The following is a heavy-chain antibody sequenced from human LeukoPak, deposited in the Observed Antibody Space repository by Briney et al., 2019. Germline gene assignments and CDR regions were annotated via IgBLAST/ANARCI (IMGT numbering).Heavy chain of an antibody. CDR1: GFTFSSYG. J-gene: IGHJ4*02. Sequence: GGSLRLSCAASGFTFSSYGMHWVRQAPGKGLEWVAFIRYDGSNKYYADSVKGRFTISRDNSKNTLYLQMNSLRAEDTAVYYCAKDRPFWGSYQYYFDYWGQGTLVTVSS. D-gene: IGHD3-16*01. V-gene: IGHV3-30*02. CDR3: AKDRPFWGSYQYYFDY. CDR2: IRYDGSNK.